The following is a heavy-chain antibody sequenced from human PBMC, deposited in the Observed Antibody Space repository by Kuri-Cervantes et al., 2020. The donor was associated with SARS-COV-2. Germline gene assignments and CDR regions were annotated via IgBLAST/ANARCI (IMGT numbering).Heavy chain of an antibody. V-gene: IGHV4-61*02. Sequence: SETLSLTCTVSGGSISSGSYYRSLIRQPAGKGLEWIGRIYTSGSPNYNPSLKSRVTISVDTSKNQFSLKLSSVTAADTAVYYCARDLAYDSSGYAFDYWGQGTLVTVSS. CDR1: GGSISSGSYY. CDR2: IYTSGSP. D-gene: IGHD3-22*01. J-gene: IGHJ4*02. CDR3: ARDLAYDSSGYAFDY.